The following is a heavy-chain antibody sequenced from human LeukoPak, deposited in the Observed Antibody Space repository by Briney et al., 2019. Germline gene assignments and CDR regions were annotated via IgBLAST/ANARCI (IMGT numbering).Heavy chain of an antibody. J-gene: IGHJ4*02. V-gene: IGHV3-23*01. D-gene: IGHD3-16*01. CDR3: AKDDGGATWGYYFDY. CDR2: ISGSGGST. Sequence: GGSLRLSCAASGFTFSSYAMSWVRQAPGKGLEWVSAISGSGGSTYYADSVKGRFTISRDSFKNTLFLQMNSLRAEDTAVYYCAKDDGGATWGYYFDYWGQGTLVTVSS. CDR1: GFTFSSYA.